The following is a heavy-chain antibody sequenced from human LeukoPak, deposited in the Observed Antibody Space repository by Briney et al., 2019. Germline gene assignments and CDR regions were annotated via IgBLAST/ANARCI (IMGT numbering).Heavy chain of an antibody. CDR1: GFTFSSYS. CDR3: ASLPYCSSTSCYLYY. J-gene: IGHJ4*02. V-gene: IGHV3-21*01. CDR2: ISSSSSYI. D-gene: IGHD2-2*01. Sequence: PGGSLRLSCAASGFTFSSYSMNWVRQAPGQGLEWVSTISSSSSYIYYADSVKGRFTISRDNAKNSLYLQMNSLRAEDTAVYYCASLPYCSSTSCYLYYWGQGTLVTVSS.